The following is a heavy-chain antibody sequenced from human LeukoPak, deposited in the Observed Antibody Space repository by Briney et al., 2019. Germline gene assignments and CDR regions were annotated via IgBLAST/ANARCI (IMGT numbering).Heavy chain of an antibody. Sequence: PGGSLRLSCAASGFTFSDHGMHWVRQAPGKGLEWVAVIWNDGTNKYYTDSVKGRFTISRDNFQNMLYLDMNSLRAEDTAVYYCAKDQASGYDLWSGLDYWGQGTLVTVSS. J-gene: IGHJ4*02. CDR1: GFTFSDHG. CDR2: IWNDGTNK. D-gene: IGHD3-3*01. V-gene: IGHV3-33*06. CDR3: AKDQASGYDLWSGLDY.